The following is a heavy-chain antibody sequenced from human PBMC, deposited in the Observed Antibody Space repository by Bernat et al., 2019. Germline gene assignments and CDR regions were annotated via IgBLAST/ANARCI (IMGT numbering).Heavy chain of an antibody. J-gene: IGHJ4*02. CDR1: GFTFSSYA. V-gene: IGHV3-23*01. Sequence: EVQVLESGGGLVQPGGSLRLPCAASGFTFSSYAMSWVRQAPGKGLEWVSTISSSGVTYYADSVKGRFTISRDNSKNTPYLQMNSLRAEDTAVYSCAKNGGGVGVYYFDYWGQGTLVTVSS. D-gene: IGHD3-10*01. CDR3: AKNGGGVGVYYFDY. CDR2: ISSSGVT.